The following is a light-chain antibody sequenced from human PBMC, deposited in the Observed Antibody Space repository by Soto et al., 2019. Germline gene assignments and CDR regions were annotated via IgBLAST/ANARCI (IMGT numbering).Light chain of an antibody. CDR2: ENN. V-gene: IGLV1-51*02. CDR3: GTWDSSLSAV. J-gene: IGLJ7*01. Sequence: QSVLTQPPSVSAAPGQKVTISCSGSSSNIGNSYVSWYQQLPGTAPKLLIYENNRRPSGIPDRFSGSKSGTSATLAITGLQTGDEADYYCGTWDSSLSAVFGGGTQLTVL. CDR1: SSNIGNSY.